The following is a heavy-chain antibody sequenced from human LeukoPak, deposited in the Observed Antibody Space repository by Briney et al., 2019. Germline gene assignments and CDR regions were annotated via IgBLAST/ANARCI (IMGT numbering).Heavy chain of an antibody. CDR2: IYYSGST. CDR3: ASHYSAYHPLDS. Sequence: PETLSLTCTVSGGSISSYYWSWIRQPPGKGLEWMGYIYYSGSTNYNPSLQSRITRSVDTSKNQFSLNLSSVTVADTAIYFCASHYSAYHPLDSWGQGNLVTVSS. CDR1: GGSISSYY. V-gene: IGHV4-59*08. J-gene: IGHJ1*01. D-gene: IGHD5-12*01.